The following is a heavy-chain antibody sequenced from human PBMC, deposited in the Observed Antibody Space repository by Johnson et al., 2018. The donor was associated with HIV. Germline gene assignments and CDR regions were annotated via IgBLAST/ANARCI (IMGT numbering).Heavy chain of an antibody. V-gene: IGHV3-30*04. J-gene: IGHJ3*02. CDR3: ARDRDPVYFYGSGSYGWAFEI. Sequence: QVQLVESGGGVVQPGRSLRLSCAASGFTFSTYAMHWVRQAPGKGLVWVAVISYDGSHKYYADSVKGRFSISRDNSKNTLYLQMNSLKTEDTAVYYCARDRDPVYFYGSGSYGWAFEIWGQGTMVTVSS. CDR2: ISYDGSHK. D-gene: IGHD3-10*01. CDR1: GFTFSTYA.